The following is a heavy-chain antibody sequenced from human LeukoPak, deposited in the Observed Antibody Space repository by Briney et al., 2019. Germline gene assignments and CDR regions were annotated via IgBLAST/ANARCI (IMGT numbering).Heavy chain of an antibody. CDR2: INPNSGGT. Sequence: GASVEVSCKASGYTFTGYYMHWVRQAPGQGLEWMGWINPNSGGTNYAQKFQGRVTMTRDTSISTAYMELSRLRSDDTAVYYCASLTIFGVVARDYWGQGTLVTVSS. D-gene: IGHD3-3*01. CDR1: GYTFTGYY. CDR3: ASLTIFGVVARDY. V-gene: IGHV1-2*02. J-gene: IGHJ4*02.